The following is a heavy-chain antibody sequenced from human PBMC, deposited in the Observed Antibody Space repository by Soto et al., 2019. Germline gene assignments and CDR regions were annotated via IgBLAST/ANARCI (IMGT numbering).Heavy chain of an antibody. CDR3: ARSGVVVAATMNWFDP. D-gene: IGHD2-15*01. CDR2: IYYSGST. J-gene: IGHJ5*02. V-gene: IGHV4-31*03. Sequence: PSETRSLTCTVSGGSISSGGYYWSWIRRHPGKGLEWIGYIYYSGSTYYNPSLKSRVTISVDTSKNQFSLKLSSVTAADTAVYYCARSGVVVAATMNWFDPWGQATLVTVSS. CDR1: GGSISSGGYY.